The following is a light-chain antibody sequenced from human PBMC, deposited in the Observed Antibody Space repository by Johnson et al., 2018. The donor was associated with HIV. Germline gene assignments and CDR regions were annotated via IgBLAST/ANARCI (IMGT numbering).Light chain of an antibody. Sequence: QAVLTQPPSVSAAPGQKVTISCSGSSSNIGNNYVSWYQQLPGTAPKLLIYDNNKRPSGIPDRFSGSKSGTSATLGITGLQTGDEADYYCGTWDSSLSAGVLRTRLKVTVL. V-gene: IGLV1-51*01. CDR2: DNN. CDR1: SSNIGNNY. J-gene: IGLJ1*01. CDR3: GTWDSSLSAGV.